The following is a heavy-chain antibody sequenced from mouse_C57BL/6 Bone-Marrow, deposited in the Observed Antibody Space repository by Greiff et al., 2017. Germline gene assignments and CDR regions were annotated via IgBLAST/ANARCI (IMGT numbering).Heavy chain of an antibody. CDR2: ISYSGST. CDR1: GYSITSDY. D-gene: IGHD2-5*01. Sequence: EVQLQQSGPGLAKPSQTLSLTCSVTGYSITSDYWNWIRKFPGNKLEYMGYISYSGSTYYNTSPKSRLPITRDTSKNQYYLQLNSVTTDDTATYYCARRYSNFPYYAMDYWGQGTSVTVSS. J-gene: IGHJ4*01. V-gene: IGHV3-8*01. CDR3: ARRYSNFPYYAMDY.